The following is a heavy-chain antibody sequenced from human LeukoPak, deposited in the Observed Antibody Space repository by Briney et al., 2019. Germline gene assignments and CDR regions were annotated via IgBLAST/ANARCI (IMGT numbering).Heavy chain of an antibody. J-gene: IGHJ4*02. V-gene: IGHV1-2*02. CDR2: IYPNNGAT. CDR3: ARDGPAQMVEFDY. CDR1: GYTFSGTGWY. Sequence: ASVKVSCKASGYTFSGTGWYLYWLRQAPGQGLECMGWIYPNNGATAYAQKFQGRVAMTRDTSISTAYMELRRLRPDDTAVYYCARDGPAQMVEFDYWGQGTLVTASS. D-gene: IGHD3-10*01.